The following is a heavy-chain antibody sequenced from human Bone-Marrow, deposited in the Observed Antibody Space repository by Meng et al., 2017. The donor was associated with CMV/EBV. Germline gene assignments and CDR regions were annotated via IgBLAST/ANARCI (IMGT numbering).Heavy chain of an antibody. CDR2: INHSGST. CDR3: ARDKEGILGH. J-gene: IGHJ4*02. Sequence: SLTCAVYGGSFSGYYWSWIRQPPGKGLEWIGEINHSGSTNYSPSLKSRVTISLDTSKNQFSLKLGSVTAADTAVYYCARDKEGILGHWGQGTLVTVSS. D-gene: IGHD3/OR15-3a*01. V-gene: IGHV4-34*01. CDR1: GGSFSGYY.